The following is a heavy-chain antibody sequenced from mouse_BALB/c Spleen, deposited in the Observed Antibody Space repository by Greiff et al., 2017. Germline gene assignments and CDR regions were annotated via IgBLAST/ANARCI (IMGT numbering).Heavy chain of an antibody. CDR3: ARSGDYASWFAY. CDR2: ISNGGGST. J-gene: IGHJ3*01. D-gene: IGHD2-4*01. CDR1: GFTFSSYT. Sequence: EVQLVESGGGLVQPGGSLKLSCAASGFTFSSYTMSWVRQTPEKRLEWVAYISNGGGSTYYPDTVKGRFTISRDNPKNTLFLQMTSLRSEDTAMYYCARSGDYASWFAYWGQGTLVTVSA. V-gene: IGHV5-12-2*01.